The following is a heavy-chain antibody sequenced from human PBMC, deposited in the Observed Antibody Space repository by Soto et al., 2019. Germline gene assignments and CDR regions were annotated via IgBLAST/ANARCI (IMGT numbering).Heavy chain of an antibody. CDR3: ASQIYDSATAPNFHYYFDS. D-gene: IGHD2-15*01. V-gene: IGHV5-10-1*01. CDR1: GYSFAGYW. CDR2: IDPSDSQT. Sequence: GESLKISCKGSGYSFAGYWITWVRQKPGKGLEWMGRIDPSDSQTYYSPSFRGHVTISVTKSITTVFLQWSSLRASDTAMYYCASQIYDSATAPNFHYYFDSWGQGTPVTVSS. J-gene: IGHJ4*02.